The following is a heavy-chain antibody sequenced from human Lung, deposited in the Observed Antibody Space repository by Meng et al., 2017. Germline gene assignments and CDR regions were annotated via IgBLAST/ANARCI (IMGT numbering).Heavy chain of an antibody. CDR2: ISHSGST. J-gene: IGHJ4*02. CDR1: GDSITRTQW. V-gene: IGHV4-4*02. Sequence: PLQESGPRLVQPSGTLSLACAVSGDSITRTQWWSWLRQTPGKGLEWIGEISHSGSTVYRPSLQGRVSISLDKSNNEFSLKLTSVTAADTAVYYCARETLRELGLFHYWGQGILVTVSS. CDR3: ARETLRELGLFHY. D-gene: IGHD1-7*01.